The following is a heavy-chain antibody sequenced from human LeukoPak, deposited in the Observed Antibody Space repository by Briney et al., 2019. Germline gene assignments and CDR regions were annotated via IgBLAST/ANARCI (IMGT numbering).Heavy chain of an antibody. V-gene: IGHV3-74*01. J-gene: IGHJ4*02. CDR1: GFTFSNYW. Sequence: GGSLSLSCAASGFTFSNYWMHWVRQAPGKGLVWVSHINSDGSRINYADSVKGRFTMSRDNAKNSLYLQMNTLRAEDTAVYYCARGGALAGGHFDSWGQGTLVSVSS. CDR2: INSDGSRI. CDR3: ARGGALAGGHFDS. D-gene: IGHD4-23*01.